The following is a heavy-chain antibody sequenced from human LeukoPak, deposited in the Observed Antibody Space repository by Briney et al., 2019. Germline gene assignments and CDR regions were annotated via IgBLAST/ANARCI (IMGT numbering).Heavy chain of an antibody. CDR1: GFTFSSYW. V-gene: IGHV3-7*01. J-gene: IGHJ6*02. CDR3: ARDFTGMGRVTTQLGMDV. CDR2: IKQDGSEK. D-gene: IGHD4-17*01. Sequence: GGSLRLSCAASGFTFSSYWMSWVRQAPGKGLEWVANIKQDGSEKYYVDSVKGRFTISRDNAKNSLYLQMNSLRAEDTAVYYCARDFTGMGRVTTQLGMDVWGQGTTVTVSS.